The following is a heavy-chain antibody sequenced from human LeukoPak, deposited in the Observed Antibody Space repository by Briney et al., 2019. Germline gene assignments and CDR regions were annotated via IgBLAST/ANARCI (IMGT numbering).Heavy chain of an antibody. Sequence: GGSLRLSCTASGFTFGDYAMSWVRQAPGKGLEWVGFIRSKAYGGTTEYAASVKGRFTISRDDSKSIAYLQMSSLRTEDTAVYYCTREGYYFDYWGQGTLVTVSS. CDR2: IRSKAYGGTT. J-gene: IGHJ4*02. V-gene: IGHV3-49*04. CDR1: GFTFGDYA. CDR3: TREGYYFDY.